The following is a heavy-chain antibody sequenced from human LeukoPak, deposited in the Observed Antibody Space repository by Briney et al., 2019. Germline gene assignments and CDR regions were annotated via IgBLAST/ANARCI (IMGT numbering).Heavy chain of an antibody. CDR3: ARSSGWYNYYYGMDV. CDR1: GGSISSSGYY. CDR2: VYFGGSI. V-gene: IGHV4-39*01. Sequence: PSESLSLTCSVSGGSISSSGYYWGWIRQPPGEGLEWIGSVYFGGSIYYNPSLKSRVTIFVDTSKNQFSLKLSSVTAADTAVYYCARSSGWYNYYYGMDVWGQGTTVTVSS. D-gene: IGHD6-19*01. J-gene: IGHJ6*02.